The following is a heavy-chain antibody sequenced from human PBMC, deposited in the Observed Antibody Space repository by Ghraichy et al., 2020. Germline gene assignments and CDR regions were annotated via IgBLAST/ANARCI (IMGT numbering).Heavy chain of an antibody. V-gene: IGHV3-20*04. CDR3: ARGEGYCSGTSCDAFDI. J-gene: IGHJ3*02. D-gene: IGHD2-2*01. CDR2: INWNGRSA. CDR1: GFNYIQYG. Sequence: LSLTCEASGFNYIQYGMTWVRQAPGKGLEWVSGINWNGRSAVYMDSVKGRFTISRDNAKNSLYLQMNDLRVKDTAFYYCARGEGYCSGTSCDAFDIWGQGALVTVSS.